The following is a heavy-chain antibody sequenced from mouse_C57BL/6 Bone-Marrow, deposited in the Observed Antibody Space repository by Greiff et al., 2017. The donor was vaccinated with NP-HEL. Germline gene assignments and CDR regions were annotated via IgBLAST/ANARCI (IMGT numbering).Heavy chain of an antibody. Sequence: EVKLMESGGGLVQPKGSLKLSCAASGFSFNTYAMNWVRQAPGKGLEWVARIRSKSNNYATSYADSVKDRFTISRDDSESRLYLQMNNLKTEDTAMYYCVSTPIYYEAHYYAMDYWGQGTSVTVSS. V-gene: IGHV10-1*01. D-gene: IGHD2-4*01. CDR1: GFSFNTYA. CDR3: VSTPIYYEAHYYAMDY. CDR2: IRSKSNNYAT. J-gene: IGHJ4*01.